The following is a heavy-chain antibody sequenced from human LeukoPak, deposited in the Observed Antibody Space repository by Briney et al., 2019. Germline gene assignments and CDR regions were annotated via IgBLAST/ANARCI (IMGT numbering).Heavy chain of an antibody. CDR1: GFTFSSYS. CDR2: ISSSNSYI. V-gene: IGHV3-21*01. CDR3: ARGWGSSSSAH. J-gene: IGHJ4*02. Sequence: GGSLRLSCAASGFTFSSYSMNWVRPAPGKGLEWVSSISSSNSYIYYADSVKGRFTSSRDNAKNSLYLQMNSLRAEDTAVYYCARGWGSSSSAHWGQGTLVTVSS. D-gene: IGHD6-6*01.